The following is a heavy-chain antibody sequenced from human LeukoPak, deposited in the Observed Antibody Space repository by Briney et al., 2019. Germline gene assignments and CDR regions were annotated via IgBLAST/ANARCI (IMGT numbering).Heavy chain of an antibody. CDR1: GDSFDSYW. V-gene: IGHV5-51*01. J-gene: IGHJ5*02. CDR2: TFPGDSDA. CDR3: AAQFNAGLGGYPDH. Sequence: GESLKISCQGSGDSFDSYWIGWVRQMPGKGLEWIGITFPGDSDARYSPSFLGQVTFSADKSIRTVYLQWDSLKASDTATYYCAAQFNAGLGGYPDHWGQGTLVIVSS. D-gene: IGHD3-22*01.